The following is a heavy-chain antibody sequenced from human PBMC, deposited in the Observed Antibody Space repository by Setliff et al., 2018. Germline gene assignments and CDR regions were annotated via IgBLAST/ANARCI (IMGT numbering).Heavy chain of an antibody. D-gene: IGHD3-16*01. CDR3: ARLPNYVWGSPVDY. CDR1: GASITNINYY. J-gene: IGHJ4*02. V-gene: IGHV4-39*01. Sequence: SETLSLTCTVSGASITNINYYWGLIRQPPGKGLEWIGSIFYSGRAFYNPSLKSRVTISVDTSKNQFSLTLSSVTAAVTAVYYCARLPNYVWGSPVDYWGQGTLVTVSS. CDR2: IFYSGRA.